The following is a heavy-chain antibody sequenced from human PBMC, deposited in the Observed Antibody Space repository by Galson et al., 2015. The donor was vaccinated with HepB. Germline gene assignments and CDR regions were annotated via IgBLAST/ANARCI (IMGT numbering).Heavy chain of an antibody. Sequence: SLRLSCAASGFTFSSYGMHWVRQAPGKGLEWVAVISYDGSNKYYADSVKGRFTISRDNSKNTLYLQMNSLRAEDTAVYYCAKDRAAKQQLVQITPGGYFQHWGQGTLVTVSS. V-gene: IGHV3-30*18. J-gene: IGHJ1*01. D-gene: IGHD6-13*01. CDR2: ISYDGSNK. CDR1: GFTFSSYG. CDR3: AKDRAAKQQLVQITPGGYFQH.